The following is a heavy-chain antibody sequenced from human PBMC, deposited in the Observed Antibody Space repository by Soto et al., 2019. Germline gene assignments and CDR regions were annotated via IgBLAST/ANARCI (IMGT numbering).Heavy chain of an antibody. CDR2: ISYDGSNK. D-gene: IGHD2-2*01. CDR3: ARDCFRSSTSCYYDY. J-gene: IGHJ4*02. Sequence: GGSLRLSCAASGFTFSSYAMHWVRQAPGKGLEWVAVISYDGSNKYYADSVKGRFTISRDNSKNTLYLQMNSLRAEDTAVYYCARDCFRSSTSCYYDYWGQGTLVTVSS. V-gene: IGHV3-30-3*01. CDR1: GFTFSSYA.